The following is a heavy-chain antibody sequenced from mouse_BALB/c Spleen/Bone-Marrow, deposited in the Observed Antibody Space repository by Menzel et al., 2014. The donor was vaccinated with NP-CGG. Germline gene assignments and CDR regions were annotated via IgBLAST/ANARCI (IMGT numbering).Heavy chain of an antibody. V-gene: IGHV5-9-3*01. Sequence: EVQLVESGGGLVKPEGSLKLSCAASGFTFXSYAMSWVRQTPEKRLEWVATISSGGSYTYYPDSVKGRFTISRDNAKNTLYLQMSSLRSEDTAMYYCARKSYYDYDGRPWFAYWGQGTLVTVSA. CDR2: ISSGGSYT. CDR3: ARKSYYDYDGRPWFAY. J-gene: IGHJ3*01. CDR1: GFTFXSYA. D-gene: IGHD2-4*01.